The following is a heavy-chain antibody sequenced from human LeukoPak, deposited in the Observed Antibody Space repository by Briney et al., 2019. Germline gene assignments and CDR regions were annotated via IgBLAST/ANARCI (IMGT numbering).Heavy chain of an antibody. CDR1: GYTFSNYY. CDR3: VRELAGGYFDY. Sequence: GASVTVSCKASGYTFSNYYIHWVRQAPGQGLEWMGKINPSGGRTVYAQKFQGRATVTRDTSTSTVYMDLSSLRSEDAAVYYCVRELAGGYFDYWGQGTLVTVSS. CDR2: INPSGGRT. D-gene: IGHD4-23*01. J-gene: IGHJ4*02. V-gene: IGHV1-46*01.